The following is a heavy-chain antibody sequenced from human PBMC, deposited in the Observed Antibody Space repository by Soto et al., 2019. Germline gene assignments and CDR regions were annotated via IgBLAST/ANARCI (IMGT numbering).Heavy chain of an antibody. CDR2: ISGYNGNA. Sequence: QVQLVQSGAEVRKPGASVKVSCKASGYTFSSHGIIWVRQAPGQGLEWMGGISGYNGNAKYAQRFQGRVTMTTDTSPSTVYMDLRSLGSDDSAVYYCAREGSYGWYDCWGQGTLVTVSS. CDR3: AREGSYGWYDC. CDR1: GYTFSSHG. J-gene: IGHJ5*01. V-gene: IGHV1-18*01. D-gene: IGHD2-15*01.